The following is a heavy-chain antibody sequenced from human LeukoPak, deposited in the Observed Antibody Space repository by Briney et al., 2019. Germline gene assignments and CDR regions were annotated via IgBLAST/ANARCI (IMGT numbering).Heavy chain of an antibody. J-gene: IGHJ5*02. V-gene: IGHV1-69*02. Sequence: ASVKVSCKASGYTFTGYYMHWVRQAPGQGLEWMGRIIPILGIANYAQKFQGRVTITADKSTSTAYMELSSLRSEDTAVYYCARHYDILTGYYSSWGQGTLVTVSS. D-gene: IGHD3-9*01. CDR1: GYTFTGYY. CDR2: IIPILGIA. CDR3: ARHYDILTGYYSS.